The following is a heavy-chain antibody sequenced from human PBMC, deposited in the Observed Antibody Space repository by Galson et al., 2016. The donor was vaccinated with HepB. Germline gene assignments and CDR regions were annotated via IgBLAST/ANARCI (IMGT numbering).Heavy chain of an antibody. CDR3: ARDAVRTPNLDL. CDR2: IYSSGST. Sequence: TLSLTCTVSGGSISSGSHYWSWIRQPAGRGLEWIGRIYSSGSTNYNPSLRSRVTASVDTSKNQFSLNLSSVTAADTAICYCARDAVRTPNLDLWGRGTLVTVSS. J-gene: IGHJ2*01. D-gene: IGHD3-10*01. CDR1: GGSISSGSHY. V-gene: IGHV4-61*02.